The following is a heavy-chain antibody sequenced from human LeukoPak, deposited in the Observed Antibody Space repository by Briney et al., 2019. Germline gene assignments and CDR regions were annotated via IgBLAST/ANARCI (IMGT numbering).Heavy chain of an antibody. CDR3: AKDYGALKGSYYYMDV. Sequence: GGSLRLSCAASGFTFSSYAMSWVRQAPGKGLEWVSAISGSGGSTYYADSVKGRFTISRDNSKNTLYLQMNSLRAEDTAVYYCAKDYGALKGSYYYMDVWGKGTTVTVSS. V-gene: IGHV3-23*01. CDR2: ISGSGGST. J-gene: IGHJ6*03. CDR1: GFTFSSYA. D-gene: IGHD4-17*01.